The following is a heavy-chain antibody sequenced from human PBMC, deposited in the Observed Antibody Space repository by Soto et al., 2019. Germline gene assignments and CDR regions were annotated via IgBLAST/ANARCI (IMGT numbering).Heavy chain of an antibody. V-gene: IGHV1-69*12. CDR2: IVPIVDTS. CDR3: VRVVAIPGYPDT. Sequence: QVQLVQSGAEVRQPASSVKVSCKTSGGTFSSYAISWVRQAPGQGLEWMGGIVPIVDTSTYAEKFQGRVTITAYESTRTVYMQLSSLRSDDTAVYYCVRVVAIPGYPDTLGQGTLVTVSS. J-gene: IGHJ5*02. D-gene: IGHD5-12*01. CDR1: GGTFSSYA.